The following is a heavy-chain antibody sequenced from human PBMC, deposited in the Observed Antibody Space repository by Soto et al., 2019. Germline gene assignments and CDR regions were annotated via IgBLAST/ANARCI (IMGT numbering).Heavy chain of an antibody. CDR3: ARDPGPPGWEDYWYFDL. CDR1: GGSISSYY. J-gene: IGHJ2*01. CDR2: IYYSGST. V-gene: IGHV4-59*01. D-gene: IGHD6-19*01. Sequence: PSETLSLTCTVSGGSISSYYWSWIRQPPGKGLEWIGYIYYSGSTNYNPSLKSRVTISVDTSKNQFSLKLSSVTAADTAVYYCARDPGPPGWEDYWYFDLWGRGTLVTVSS.